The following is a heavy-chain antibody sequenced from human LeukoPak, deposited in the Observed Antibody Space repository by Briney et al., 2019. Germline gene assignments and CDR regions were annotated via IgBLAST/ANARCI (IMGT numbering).Heavy chain of an antibody. Sequence: SETLSLTCTVSGGSISSSSYYWGWIRQPPGKGLEWIGSIYYSGSTYYNPSLKSRVTISVDTSKNQFSLKLSSVTAADTAVYYCARLGGYESSGYFDYWGQGTLVTVSS. CDR1: GGSISSSSYY. CDR2: IYYSGST. V-gene: IGHV4-39*01. D-gene: IGHD3-22*01. CDR3: ARLGGYESSGYFDY. J-gene: IGHJ4*02.